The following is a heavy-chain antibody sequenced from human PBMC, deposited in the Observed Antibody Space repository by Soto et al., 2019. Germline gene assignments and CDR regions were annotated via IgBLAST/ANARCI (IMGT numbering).Heavy chain of an antibody. D-gene: IGHD1-26*01. J-gene: IGHJ4*02. CDR2: IYYSGST. Sequence: QLQLQESGPGLVKPSETLSLTCTVSGGSISSSSYYWGWIRQPPGKGLEWIGSIYYSGSTYYNPSRTSRVTISGATSTNQFSLKLSSVTAADTAVYCRASHGPGGSYRDYWGQGTLVTVSS. V-gene: IGHV4-39*01. CDR3: ASHGPGGSYRDY. CDR1: GGSISSSSYY.